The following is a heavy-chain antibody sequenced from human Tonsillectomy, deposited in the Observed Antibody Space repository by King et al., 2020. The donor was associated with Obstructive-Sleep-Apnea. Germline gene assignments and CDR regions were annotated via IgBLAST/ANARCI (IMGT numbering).Heavy chain of an antibody. CDR1: GYSFTSYW. CDR3: ARRRRGWELRPGSFFGAFDI. J-gene: IGHJ3*02. D-gene: IGHD1-26*01. CDR2: IDPSDSYT. V-gene: IGHV5-10-1*03. Sequence: VQLVESGAEVKKPGESLRISCKGSGYSFTSYWISWVRQMPGKGLEWMGRIDPSDSYTNYSPSFQGHVTISADKSISTAYLQWSSLKASDTAMYYCARRRRGWELRPGSFFGAFDIWGQGTMVTVSS.